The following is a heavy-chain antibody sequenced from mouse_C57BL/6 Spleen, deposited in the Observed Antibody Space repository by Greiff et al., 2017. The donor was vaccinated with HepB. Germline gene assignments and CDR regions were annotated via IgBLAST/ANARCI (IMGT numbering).Heavy chain of an antibody. V-gene: IGHV1-64*01. D-gene: IGHD1-1*01. CDR3: ARRGDYYGPYYYAMDY. CDR1: GYTFTSYW. Sequence: VKLQQPGAELVKPGASVKLSCKASGYTFTSYWMHWVKQRPGQGLEWIGMNHPNSGSTNYNEKFKSKATLTVDKSSSTAYMQLSSLTSEDSAVYYCARRGDYYGPYYYAMDYWGQGTSVTVSS. J-gene: IGHJ4*01. CDR2: NHPNSGST.